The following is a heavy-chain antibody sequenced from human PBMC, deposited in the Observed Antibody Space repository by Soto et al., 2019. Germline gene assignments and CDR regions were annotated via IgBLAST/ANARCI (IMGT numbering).Heavy chain of an antibody. Sequence: QVQLVQSGAEVKRPGSSVKVSCKASGGTFNKYALSWVRQAPGQGLEWMGGIIPIFNSANYAQKFQGRVTITADDSTSTAYMELRSLRPDDTAVYYCAREVTVASYSFDFWGQGTLVTVSS. CDR3: AREVTVASYSFDF. J-gene: IGHJ4*02. CDR2: IIPIFNSA. V-gene: IGHV1-69*01. CDR1: GGTFNKYA. D-gene: IGHD5-12*01.